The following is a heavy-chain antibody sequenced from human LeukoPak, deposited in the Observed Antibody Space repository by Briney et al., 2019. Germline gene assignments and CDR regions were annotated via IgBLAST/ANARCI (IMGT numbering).Heavy chain of an antibody. CDR3: ARDYYGSGSYLYYYYYMDV. CDR1: GFTFSSYE. J-gene: IGHJ6*03. D-gene: IGHD3-10*01. V-gene: IGHV3-48*01. Sequence: GGSLRLSCAASGFTFSSYEMNWVRQAPGKGLEWDSYISSSSSTIYYADSVKGRFTISRDNAKNSLYLQMNSLRAEDTAVYYCARDYYGSGSYLYYYYYMDVWGKGTTVTVSS. CDR2: ISSSSSTI.